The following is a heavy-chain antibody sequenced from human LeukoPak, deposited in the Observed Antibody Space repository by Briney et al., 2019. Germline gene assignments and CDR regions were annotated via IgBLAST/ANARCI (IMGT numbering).Heavy chain of an antibody. CDR2: INHSGST. CDR1: GGSFSGYY. Sequence: ASETLSLTCAVYGGSFSGYYWSWIRQPPGKGLEWIGEINHSGSTNYNPSLKSRVTISVDTSKNQFSLKLSSVTAADTAVYYCARGWDSSSGQWLVRRYYYYMDVWGKGTTVTVSS. J-gene: IGHJ6*03. V-gene: IGHV4-34*01. CDR3: ARGWDSSSGQWLVRRYYYYMDV. D-gene: IGHD6-19*01.